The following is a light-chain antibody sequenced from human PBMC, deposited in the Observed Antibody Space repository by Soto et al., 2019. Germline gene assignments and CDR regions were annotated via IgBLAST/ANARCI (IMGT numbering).Light chain of an antibody. CDR1: QGISSS. CDR2: ASS. Sequence: DIQMTQSPSSLSASVGDKVTITCRASQGISSSLAWFRLKPGRAPESVIFASSTLQGGVPSRFRGSGSGTHFTLTITSLQPEDSATFYCQQYESYPYTFDQGTRLEI. V-gene: IGKV1-16*01. CDR3: QQYESYPYT. J-gene: IGKJ2*01.